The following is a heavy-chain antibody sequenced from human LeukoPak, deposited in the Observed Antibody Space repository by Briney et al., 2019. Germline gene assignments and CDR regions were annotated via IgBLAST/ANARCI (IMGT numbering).Heavy chain of an antibody. D-gene: IGHD6-13*01. CDR1: GFTFSIYA. Sequence: GGSLRLSCAASGFTFSIYAMSWVRQAPGKGLEWVSAISGSGGSTNYADSVKGRFTVSRDNSKDTLYLQMNSLRAEDTAVYYCAKDPSSSWFGDYFDYWGQGTLVTVSS. V-gene: IGHV3-23*01. CDR2: ISGSGGST. CDR3: AKDPSSSWFGDYFDY. J-gene: IGHJ4*02.